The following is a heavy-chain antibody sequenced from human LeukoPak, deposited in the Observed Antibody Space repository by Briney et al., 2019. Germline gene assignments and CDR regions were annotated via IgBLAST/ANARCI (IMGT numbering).Heavy chain of an antibody. Sequence: SETLSLTCAVYGGSFSGYYWSWIRQPPGKGLEWIGEINHSGSTNYNPSLKSRVTISVDTSKNQFSLKLSSVTAADTVVYYCAREGAPGSLVVPAAIDIYGMDVWGKGTTVTVSS. CDR2: INHSGST. D-gene: IGHD2-2*02. J-gene: IGHJ6*04. V-gene: IGHV4-34*01. CDR3: AREGAPGSLVVPAAIDIYGMDV. CDR1: GGSFSGYY.